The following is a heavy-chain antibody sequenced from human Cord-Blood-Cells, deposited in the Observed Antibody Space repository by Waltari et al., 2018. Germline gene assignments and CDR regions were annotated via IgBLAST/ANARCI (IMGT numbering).Heavy chain of an antibody. CDR3: TTDPTVSENLDPSEYQLLYFLDY. J-gene: IGHJ4*02. D-gene: IGHD2-2*02. Sequence: GLEWVGRIKSKTDGGTTDYAAPVKGRFTISRDDSKNTLYLQMNSLKTEDTAVYYCTTDPTVSENLDPSEYQLLYFLDYWGQGTLVTVSS. CDR2: IKSKTDGGTT. V-gene: IGHV3-15*01.